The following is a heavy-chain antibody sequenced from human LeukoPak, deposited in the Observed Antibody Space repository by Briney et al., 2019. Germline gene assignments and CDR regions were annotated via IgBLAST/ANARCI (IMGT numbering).Heavy chain of an antibody. J-gene: IGHJ4*02. CDR3: ARTDGYSYGFNYFDY. V-gene: IGHV3-23*01. CDR1: GFTFSSYA. D-gene: IGHD5-18*01. Sequence: GGSLGLSCAASGFTFSSYAMNWVRHAPGTGLEWVSTVSGSGGSTFYADSVNGRFTISRDNSKDTLYLQMNSLRAEDTAVYSCARTDGYSYGFNYFDYWGQGTLVTVSS. CDR2: VSGSGGST.